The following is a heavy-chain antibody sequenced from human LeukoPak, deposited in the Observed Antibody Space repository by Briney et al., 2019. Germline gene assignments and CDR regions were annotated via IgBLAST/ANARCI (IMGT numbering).Heavy chain of an antibody. V-gene: IGHV3-66*01. Sequence: PGGSLRLSCAASGFTVNSNYMSWVRQAPGKGLEWVSVIYSGGSTYYADSVKGRFTISRDNSKNTLYLQMNSLRAEDTAVYYCASSRKEQWLVLDAFDIWGQGTMVTVSS. CDR3: ASSRKEQWLVLDAFDI. CDR1: GFTVNSNY. CDR2: IYSGGST. J-gene: IGHJ3*02. D-gene: IGHD6-19*01.